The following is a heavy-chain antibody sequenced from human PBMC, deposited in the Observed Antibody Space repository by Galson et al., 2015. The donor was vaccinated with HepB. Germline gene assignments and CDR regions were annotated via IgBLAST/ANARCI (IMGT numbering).Heavy chain of an antibody. V-gene: IGHV6-1*01. CDR1: GDSVSTHIVA. CDR2: TYYRSKWYN. J-gene: IGHJ6*02. D-gene: IGHD5-12*01. CDR3: TRVRHLARGMDV. Sequence: CAISGDSVSTHIVAWNWIRQSPSRGLEWLGRTYYRSKWYNDYAVSVQSRITINPDTSRNQFSLQLNSVTPEDTGVYYCTRVRHLARGMDVWGQGTTVTVS.